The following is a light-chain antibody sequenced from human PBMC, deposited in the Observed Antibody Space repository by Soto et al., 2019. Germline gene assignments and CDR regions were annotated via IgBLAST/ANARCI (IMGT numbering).Light chain of an antibody. J-gene: IGKJ5*01. CDR3: QQYNTWPPIT. V-gene: IGKV3-20*01. Sequence: EIVLTQSPGTLSLSPGERATLSCRASHSVSSSFLGWYQQKPGQAPRLLIYGASSRATGIPDRFSGSGSGTDFTLTISSLQSEDFAVYYCQQYNTWPPITFGQGTRLEI. CDR2: GAS. CDR1: HSVSSSF.